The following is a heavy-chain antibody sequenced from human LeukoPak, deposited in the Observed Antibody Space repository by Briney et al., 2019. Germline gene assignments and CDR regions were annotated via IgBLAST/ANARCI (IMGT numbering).Heavy chain of an antibody. J-gene: IGHJ6*03. CDR2: IWYDGSNK. CDR1: GFTFSSYG. Sequence: GGSLRLSCAASGFTFSSYGMHWVRQPPGKGLEWVADIWYDGSNKYYADSVKGRFTISRDNSKNTLYLQMNSLRAEDTAVYYCARRGSSSPPYYCYYMDVWGKGTTVTVSS. CDR3: ARRGSSSPPYYCYYMDV. D-gene: IGHD6-6*01. V-gene: IGHV3-33*01.